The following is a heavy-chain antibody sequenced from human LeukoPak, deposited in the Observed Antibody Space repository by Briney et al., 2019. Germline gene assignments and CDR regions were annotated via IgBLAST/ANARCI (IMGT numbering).Heavy chain of an antibody. J-gene: IGHJ4*02. CDR1: GFTFSSYW. V-gene: IGHV3-7*01. D-gene: IGHD3-22*01. CDR2: IKQDGSEK. CDR3: ASLPRITMIVVPL. Sequence: GGSLRLSCAASGFTFSSYWMSWVRQAPGKGLEWVANIKQDGSEKYYVDSVKGRFTISRDNAKNSLYLQMNSLRAEDTAVYYCASLPRITMIVVPLWGQGTLVTVSS.